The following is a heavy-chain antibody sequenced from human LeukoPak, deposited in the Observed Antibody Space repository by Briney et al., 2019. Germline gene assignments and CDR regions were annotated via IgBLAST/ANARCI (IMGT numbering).Heavy chain of an antibody. D-gene: IGHD3-10*01. CDR2: IYYSGGT. CDR1: GGSISSYY. J-gene: IGHJ5*02. V-gene: IGHV4-59*01. CDR3: ARDRAANWFDP. Sequence: SETLSLTCTVSGGSISSYYWSWIRQPPGKGLEWIGYIYYSGGTNYNPSLKSRVTISVDTSKNQFSLKLSSVTAADTAVYYCARDRAANWFDPWGQGTLVTVSS.